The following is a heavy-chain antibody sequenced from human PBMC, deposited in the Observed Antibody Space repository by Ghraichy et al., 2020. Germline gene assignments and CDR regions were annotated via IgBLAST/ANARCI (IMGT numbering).Heavy chain of an antibody. CDR3: ASMKWGGPFDY. V-gene: IGHV3-7*03. Sequence: GESLNISCAASGFTFSNYWMSWVRQAPGKGLEWVANMNQDGSESNYLASVKGRFTISRDNAKNSLYLQMNSLRAEDTAVFYCASMKWGGPFDYWGQGSLVTVSS. CDR1: GFTFSNYW. CDR2: MNQDGSES. J-gene: IGHJ4*02. D-gene: IGHD1-26*01.